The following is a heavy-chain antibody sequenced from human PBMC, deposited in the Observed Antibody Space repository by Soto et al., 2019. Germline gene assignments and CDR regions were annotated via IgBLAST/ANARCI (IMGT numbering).Heavy chain of an antibody. V-gene: IGHV4-31*03. CDR3: ATLYMVRGVRTFDY. CDR2: IYYTGGT. Sequence: QVQLQESGPGLVKPSQTLSLTCTVSGGSISSGGYYWSWIRQYPGKGLEWIGYIYYTGGTYYNPSLKSRVTISVDTSKNQFSLKLSSVTAADTAVYYCATLYMVRGVRTFDYWGQGTLVTVSS. D-gene: IGHD3-10*01. CDR1: GGSISSGGYY. J-gene: IGHJ4*02.